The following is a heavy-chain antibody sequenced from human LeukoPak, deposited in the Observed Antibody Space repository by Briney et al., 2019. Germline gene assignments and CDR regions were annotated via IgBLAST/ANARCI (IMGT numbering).Heavy chain of an antibody. D-gene: IGHD3-3*01. CDR3: ARWSPTHWFDP. Sequence: SETLSLTCTVSGGSISSGSYYWTWIRQPAGKGLEWIGRIYSSGGTNYNPSLKSRVTISVDTSKNQFSLKLSSVTAADTAVYYCARWSPTHWFDPWGQGTLVTVSS. CDR2: IYSSGGT. J-gene: IGHJ5*02. CDR1: GGSISSGSYY. V-gene: IGHV4-61*02.